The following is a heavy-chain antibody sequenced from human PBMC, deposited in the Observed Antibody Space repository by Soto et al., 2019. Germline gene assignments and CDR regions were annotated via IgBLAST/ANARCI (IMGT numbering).Heavy chain of an antibody. D-gene: IGHD5-12*01. Sequence: SETLSLTCTVSGGSISSSSYYWGWIRQPPGKGLEWIGSIYYSGSTYYNPSLKSRVTIAVDTSKNQFSLKLSSVTAADTAVYYCASPSGYDRSYYYYGMDVWGQGTTVTVSS. CDR3: ASPSGYDRSYYYYGMDV. CDR2: IYYSGST. CDR1: GGSISSSSYY. V-gene: IGHV4-39*01. J-gene: IGHJ6*02.